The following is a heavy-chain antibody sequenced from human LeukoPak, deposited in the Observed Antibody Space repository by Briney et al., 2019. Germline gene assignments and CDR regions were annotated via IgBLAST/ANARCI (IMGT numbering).Heavy chain of an antibody. CDR2: INHSGST. V-gene: IGHV4-34*01. CDR3: ARSGGRGYCSGGSCYLRY. J-gene: IGHJ4*02. CDR1: GGSFSGYY. D-gene: IGHD2-15*01. Sequence: SETLSLTCAVSGGSFSGYYWSWIRQPPGKGLEWIGEINHSGSTNYNPSLKSRVTISVDTSKNQFSLKLSSVTAADTAVYYCARSGGRGYCSGGSCYLRYWGQGTLVTVSS.